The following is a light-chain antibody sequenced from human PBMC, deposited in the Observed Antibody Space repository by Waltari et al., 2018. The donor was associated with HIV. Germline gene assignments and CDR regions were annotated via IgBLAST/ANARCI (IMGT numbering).Light chain of an antibody. CDR1: QDIGSS. J-gene: IGKJ1*01. CDR2: AAS. V-gene: IGKV1D-12*01. Sequence: EIQVTQSPSSVSASVGDRVTITCRASQDIGSSLVWYQQKPGKAPKFLIYAASSLQSGVPSRFSGSGSGTHFTLTISSLQPEDFATYFCQQTNSFPRTFGQGTKVEI. CDR3: QQTNSFPRT.